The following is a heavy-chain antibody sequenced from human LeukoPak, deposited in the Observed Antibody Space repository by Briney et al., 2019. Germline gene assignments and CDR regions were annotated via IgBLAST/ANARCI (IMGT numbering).Heavy chain of an antibody. Sequence: GGSLRLSCAASGFTFSSYAMHWVRQAPGKGLEWVGRTRNQGNSYTTEYAASVKGRFTISRDDSKKSLYLQMNSLKTEDTAVYYCTRILSGGSYYWGQGTLVTVSS. CDR1: GFTFSSYA. V-gene: IGHV3-72*01. CDR3: TRILSGGSYY. CDR2: TRNQGNSYTT. D-gene: IGHD1-26*01. J-gene: IGHJ4*02.